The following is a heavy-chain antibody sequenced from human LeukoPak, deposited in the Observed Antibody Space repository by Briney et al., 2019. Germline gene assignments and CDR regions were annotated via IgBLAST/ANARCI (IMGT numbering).Heavy chain of an antibody. CDR3: APQRGISGSQH. V-gene: IGHV3-33*01. CDR1: GFTFSSYG. D-gene: IGHD1-26*01. Sequence: PGRSLRLSCAPSGFTFSSYGMHWVRQAPCKGLEWVAVIWYDGSNKYYADSVKGRFTISRDNSKNTLYLQMNSLRAEDTAVYYCAPQRGISGSQHWGQGALVTVSS. J-gene: IGHJ4*02. CDR2: IWYDGSNK.